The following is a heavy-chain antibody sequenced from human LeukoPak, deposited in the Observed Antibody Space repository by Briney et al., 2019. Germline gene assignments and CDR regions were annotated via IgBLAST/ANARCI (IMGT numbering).Heavy chain of an antibody. CDR3: ARGTHIVATIGNWFDP. Sequence: SETLSLTCAVYGGSFSGYYWSWIRQPPGKGLEWIGEINHSGSTNYNPSLESRVTISVDTSKNQFSLKLSSVTAADTAVYYCARGTHIVATIGNWFDPWGQGTLVTVSS. CDR2: INHSGST. D-gene: IGHD5-12*01. CDR1: GGSFSGYY. V-gene: IGHV4-34*01. J-gene: IGHJ5*02.